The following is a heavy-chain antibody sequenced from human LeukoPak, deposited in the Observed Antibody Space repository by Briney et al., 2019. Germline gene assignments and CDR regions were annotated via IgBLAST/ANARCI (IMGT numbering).Heavy chain of an antibody. CDR1: GFTFSSYS. V-gene: IGHV3-21*01. J-gene: IGHJ4*02. CDR2: ISSSSSYI. CDR3: ARAISGSYFHFDY. Sequence: GGSLRLSCAASGFTFSSYSMNWVRQAPGKGLEWVSSISSSSSYIYYADSVKGRFTISRDNAKNSLYLQMNSLRAEGTAVYYCARAISGSYFHFDYWGQGTLVTVSS. D-gene: IGHD1-26*01.